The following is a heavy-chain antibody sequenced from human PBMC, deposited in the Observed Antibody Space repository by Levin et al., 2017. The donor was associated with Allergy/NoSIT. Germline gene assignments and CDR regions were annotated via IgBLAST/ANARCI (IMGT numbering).Heavy chain of an antibody. Sequence: GGSLRLSCAASGFTFSSYSMNWVRQAPGKGLEWVSYISSSSSTIYSADSVKGRFTISRDNAKNSLYLQMNNLRDEDTAVYYCARDPATSGYYPDSWGQGTLVTVSS. D-gene: IGHD3-22*01. J-gene: IGHJ4*02. CDR2: ISSSSSTI. V-gene: IGHV3-48*02. CDR3: ARDPATSGYYPDS. CDR1: GFTFSSYS.